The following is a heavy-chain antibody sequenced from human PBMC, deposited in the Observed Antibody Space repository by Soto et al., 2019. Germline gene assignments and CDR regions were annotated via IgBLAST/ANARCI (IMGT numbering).Heavy chain of an antibody. CDR3: ARRYGWNFDY. D-gene: IGHD3-10*01. CDR1: GAAISRYY. CDR2: LYNTGST. J-gene: IGHJ4*02. V-gene: IGHV4-59*01. Sequence: PSETLSLTGTVSGAAISRYYWSWIRQSPGKGLEWIGYLYNTGSTIYDPSLKSRVTISVDTSKNQFSLKMNSVTAADTAVYYCARRYGWNFDYWGQGTLVTSPQ.